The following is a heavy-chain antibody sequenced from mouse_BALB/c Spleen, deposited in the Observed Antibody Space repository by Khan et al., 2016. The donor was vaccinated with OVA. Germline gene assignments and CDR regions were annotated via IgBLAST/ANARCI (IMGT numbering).Heavy chain of an antibody. CDR1: GYTFSSYW. CDR2: ILPGSNST. CDR3: ARGNYFGSTSWFGY. J-gene: IGHJ3*01. V-gene: IGHV1-9*01. Sequence: QVQLQQSGAELMKPGASVKISCKPTGYTFSSYWIEWVKQRPGHGPEWIGEILPGSNSTNYNERFQGKATITADTSSNTAYMQLSSLTSEDSAIYYCARGNYFGSTSWFGYWGQGTLVTVSA. D-gene: IGHD1-1*01.